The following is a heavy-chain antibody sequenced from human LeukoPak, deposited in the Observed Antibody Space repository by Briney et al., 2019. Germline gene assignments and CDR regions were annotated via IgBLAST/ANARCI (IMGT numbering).Heavy chain of an antibody. Sequence: KPSETLSLTCIVSGGSIKNYYWSWIRQPPGKGLEYIGYIYYTGSTNYNPSLKSRVTISVDTSKNQFSLKLSSVTAADTAVYYCARGAAAVYWGQGALVTVSS. CDR3: ARGAAAVY. J-gene: IGHJ4*02. V-gene: IGHV4-59*01. CDR2: IYYTGST. CDR1: GGSIKNYY. D-gene: IGHD6-13*01.